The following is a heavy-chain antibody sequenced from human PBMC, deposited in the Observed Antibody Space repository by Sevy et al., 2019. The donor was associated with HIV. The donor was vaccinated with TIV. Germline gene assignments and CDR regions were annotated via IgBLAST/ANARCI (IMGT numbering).Heavy chain of an antibody. V-gene: IGHV3-30*18. CDR1: AFTFSTYG. D-gene: IGHD3-3*01. J-gene: IGHJ3*02. CDR3: VKGVYDFWSGRSDVFDI. Sequence: GGSLRLSCVASAFTFSTYGMHWVRQAPGKGLEWVSVISFDGSHKYYADSVKGRCTVSRDNSKNTLNLQMNSLRAEDTAVYYCVKGVYDFWSGRSDVFDIWGQGTMVTVSS. CDR2: ISFDGSHK.